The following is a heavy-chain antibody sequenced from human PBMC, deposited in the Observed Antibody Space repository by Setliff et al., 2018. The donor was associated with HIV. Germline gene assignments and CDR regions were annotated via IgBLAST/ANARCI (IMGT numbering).Heavy chain of an antibody. V-gene: IGHV4-34*04. CDR3: ARGGGTIIGANFDY. J-gene: IGHJ4*02. D-gene: IGHD3-3*01. Sequence: PSETLSLTCAVYGGSFSGYNWSWIRQTPGKGLEWIGEINHRGSTNHNPSLKSRATISVDTSKNQFSLKLSSVTAADTAVYYCARGGGTIIGANFDYWGQGTLVTVSS. CDR1: GGSFSGYN. CDR2: INHRGST.